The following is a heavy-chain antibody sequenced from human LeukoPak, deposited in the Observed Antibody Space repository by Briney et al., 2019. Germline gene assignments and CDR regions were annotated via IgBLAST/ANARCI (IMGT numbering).Heavy chain of an antibody. CDR3: AAGYGSGSYSV. CDR1: GFTFNDFSDYY. CDR2: ISISVSTI. J-gene: IGHJ4*02. V-gene: IGHV3-11*01. D-gene: IGHD3-10*01. Sequence: GGSLRLSCAASGFTFNDFSDYYLSWIRQAPGKGLEWVSCISISVSTISHADSVKGRFAISRDNAKKSLSLQMDSLRAGDTAVYYCAAGYGSGSYSVWGQGTLVTVSS.